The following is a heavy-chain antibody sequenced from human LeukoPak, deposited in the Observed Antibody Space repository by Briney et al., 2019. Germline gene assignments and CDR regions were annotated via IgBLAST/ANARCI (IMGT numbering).Heavy chain of an antibody. CDR3: GKGRAVVGAAGPDH. CDR1: GFTFSGFA. V-gene: IGHV3-23*01. D-gene: IGHD2-15*01. Sequence: GGSMRLSCVGSGFTFSGFAMIWVRQPPGKWLEWVSSISAGSPKTYYAAAVKGRFTISRDNSKNTLYLQMNSLRAEDTAIYYCGKGRAVVGAAGPDHWGQGTLVTVSS. CDR2: ISAGSPKT. J-gene: IGHJ4*02.